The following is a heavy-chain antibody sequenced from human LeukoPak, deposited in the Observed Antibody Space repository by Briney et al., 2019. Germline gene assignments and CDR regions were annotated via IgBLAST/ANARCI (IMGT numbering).Heavy chain of an antibody. D-gene: IGHD3-22*01. J-gene: IGHJ4*02. Sequence: ASAKVSCKASGYTFTSYGISWVRQAPGQGLEWMGWISAYNGNTNYAQKLQGRVTMTTDTSTSTAYMELRSLRSDDTAVYYCARKYYYDSSGYHFDYWGQGTLVTVSS. CDR1: GYTFTSYG. CDR3: ARKYYYDSSGYHFDY. CDR2: ISAYNGNT. V-gene: IGHV1-18*01.